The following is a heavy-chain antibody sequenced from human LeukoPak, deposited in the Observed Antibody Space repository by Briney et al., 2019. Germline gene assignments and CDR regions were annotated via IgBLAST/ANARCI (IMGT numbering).Heavy chain of an antibody. D-gene: IGHD3-22*01. CDR1: GFTFGDYA. J-gene: IGHJ4*02. Sequence: PGGSLRLSCAASGFTFGDYAMSWVRQAPGKGLEWVGFIRSKAYGGTTEYAASVKGRFTISRDDSKSIAYLQMNSLKTEDTAVYYCTKSPLDSSGYYDYFDYWGQGTLVTVSS. V-gene: IGHV3-49*04. CDR2: IRSKAYGGTT. CDR3: TKSPLDSSGYYDYFDY.